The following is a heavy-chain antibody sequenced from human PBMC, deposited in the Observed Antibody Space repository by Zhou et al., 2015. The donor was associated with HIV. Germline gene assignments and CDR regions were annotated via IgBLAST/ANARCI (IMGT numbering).Heavy chain of an antibody. CDR2: ISWHRI. CDR3: ARDSGSYPYWYFDL. Sequence: KLVESGGGLVQPGRSLRLSCAASGFTFDDYAIHWVRQAPGKGLEWVAGISWHRIAYADSVKGRFTISRDNAKNTLYLQMNSLRAEDTAVYYCARDSGSYPYWYFDLWGRGTLVTVSS. D-gene: IGHD1-26*01. V-gene: IGHV3-9*01. CDR1: GFTFDDYA. J-gene: IGHJ2*01.